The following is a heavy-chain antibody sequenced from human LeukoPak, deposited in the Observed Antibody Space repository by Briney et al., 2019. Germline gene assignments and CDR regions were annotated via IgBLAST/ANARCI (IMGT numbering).Heavy chain of an antibody. J-gene: IGHJ4*02. CDR2: INHSGST. D-gene: IGHD5-18*01. V-gene: IGHV4-34*01. CDR3: ARGRGYSYGYFVY. Sequence: SETLSLTCAVYGGSFSGYYWSWIRQPPGKGLEWIGEINHSGSTNYNPSLKSRVTISVDTSKNQFPLKLSSVTAADTAVYYCARGRGYSYGYFVYWGQGTLVTVSS. CDR1: GGSFSGYY.